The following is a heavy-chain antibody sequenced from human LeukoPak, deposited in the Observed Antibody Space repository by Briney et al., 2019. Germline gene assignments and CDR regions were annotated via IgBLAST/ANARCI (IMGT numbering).Heavy chain of an antibody. CDR2: ITDSGGST. CDR3: AKDISGGDCPDY. D-gene: IGHD2-21*02. J-gene: IGHJ4*02. CDR1: GFTFSNYG. V-gene: IGHV3-23*01. Sequence: PGGTLRLSCAASGFTFSNYGMSWVRQAPGKGLEWVSVITDSGGSTYYADSVKGRFTISRDNSKNTLYLQMNSLRAEDTAVYYCAKDISGGDCPDYWGQGTLVTVSS.